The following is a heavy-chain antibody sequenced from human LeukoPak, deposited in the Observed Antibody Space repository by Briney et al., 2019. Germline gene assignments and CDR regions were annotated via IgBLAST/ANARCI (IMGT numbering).Heavy chain of an antibody. J-gene: IGHJ5*02. Sequence: PSETLSLTCAVYGGSFSGYYWSWIRQSPGKGLEWIGEINHSGSTNYNPSLKSRVTISADTSKKQFSLKLSSVTAADTAVYYCARDLWRATGENWFDPWGQGTLVTVSS. CDR1: GGSFSGYY. D-gene: IGHD3-16*01. CDR3: ARDLWRATGENWFDP. V-gene: IGHV4-34*01. CDR2: INHSGST.